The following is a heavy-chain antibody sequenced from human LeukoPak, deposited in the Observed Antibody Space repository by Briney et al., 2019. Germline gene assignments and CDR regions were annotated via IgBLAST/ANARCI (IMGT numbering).Heavy chain of an antibody. CDR3: ARDSEWELPGGGGYDI. CDR2: ISGGSDTI. D-gene: IGHD1-26*01. CDR1: RFTLSIYS. V-gene: IGHV3-48*04. J-gene: IGHJ3*02. Sequence: PGGSLILSCAASRFTLSIYSMNWVRQAPGKGLEWLAYISGGSDTIYYADSVQGRFTISRDNAKTSLYLQLSSLRAEDTAVYYCARDSEWELPGGGGYDIWGQGTMVNVSS.